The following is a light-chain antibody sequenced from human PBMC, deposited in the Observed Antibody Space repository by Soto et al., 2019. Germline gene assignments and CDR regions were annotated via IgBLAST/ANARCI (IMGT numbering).Light chain of an antibody. CDR3: AAWDDSLNALV. CDR1: GSNLGSNA. V-gene: IGLV1-44*01. Sequence: QAVVTQPPSASGTPGQRVTISCSGAGSNLGSNAVNWYQQLPGAAPQLLIYTNNQRPSGVPDRFSGSKSGTSASLAITGLQSEDEADYHCAAWDDSLNALVFGGGTKLTVL. J-gene: IGLJ3*02. CDR2: TNN.